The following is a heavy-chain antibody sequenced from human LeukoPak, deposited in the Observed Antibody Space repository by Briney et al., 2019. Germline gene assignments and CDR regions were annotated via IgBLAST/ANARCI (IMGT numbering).Heavy chain of an antibody. CDR3: ARRGLVPAFDI. Sequence: GRSLRLSCAASGFTFDDYAMHWVRQAPGKGLVWVSRINGDGSSTTYADAVKGRFTISRDNAKNTLYLQMSSLRAEDTAVYYCARRGLVPAFDIWGQGTMVTVAS. J-gene: IGHJ3*02. CDR2: INGDGSST. D-gene: IGHD2-2*01. V-gene: IGHV3-74*01. CDR1: GFTFDDYA.